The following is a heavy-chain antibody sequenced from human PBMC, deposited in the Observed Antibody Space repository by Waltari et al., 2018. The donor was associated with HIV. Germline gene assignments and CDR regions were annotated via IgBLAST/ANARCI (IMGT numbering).Heavy chain of an antibody. J-gene: IGHJ6*02. Sequence: QVQLQESGPGLVTPSQTLSLICTVSGGSISSGDEFWSWIRQQPRKGLEWIGYVYYNGDTNYNPSLKSRVTISVGASKNHFSLKLSSVTAADTAVYFCAREQVTIFGVPDYSYGMDAWGQGTTVTVSS. CDR2: VYYNGDT. CDR3: AREQVTIFGVPDYSYGMDA. V-gene: IGHV4-31*03. D-gene: IGHD3-3*01. CDR1: GGSISSGDEF.